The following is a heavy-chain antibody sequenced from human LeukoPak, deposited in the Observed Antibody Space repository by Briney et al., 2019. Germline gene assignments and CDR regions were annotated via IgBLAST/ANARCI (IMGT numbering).Heavy chain of an antibody. CDR2: IKSKVDSGTP. J-gene: IGHJ4*02. CDR1: GFSFSDAW. Sequence: GGSLRLSCAASGFSFSDAWMNWVRQAPGKGLEWVGHIKSKVDSGTPDYVAPVKGRFTISRDNAKNSLFLQMNSLRAEDTAVYYCARDVGWDSSLVTTTRSDYWGQGTLVTVSS. V-gene: IGHV3-15*07. D-gene: IGHD1-1*01. CDR3: ARDVGWDSSLVTTTRSDY.